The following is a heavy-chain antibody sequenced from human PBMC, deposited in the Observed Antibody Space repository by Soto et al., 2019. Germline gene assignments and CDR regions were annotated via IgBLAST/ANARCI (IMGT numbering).Heavy chain of an antibody. CDR2: ISSSSSTI. Sequence: EVQLVESGGGLVQPGGSLRLSCAASGFTFSSYSMNWVRQAPGKGLEWVSYISSSSSTIYYADSVKGRFTISRDNAKNSPYLQMNSLRAEDTAVYYCARDRDILTGYSSWYFDLWGRGTLVTVSS. CDR1: GFTFSSYS. D-gene: IGHD3-9*01. J-gene: IGHJ2*01. V-gene: IGHV3-48*01. CDR3: ARDRDILTGYSSWYFDL.